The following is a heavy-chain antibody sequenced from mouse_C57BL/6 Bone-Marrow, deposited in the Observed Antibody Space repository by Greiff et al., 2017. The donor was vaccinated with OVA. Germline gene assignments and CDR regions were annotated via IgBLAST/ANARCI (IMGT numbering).Heavy chain of an antibody. CDR2: IHPNSGST. J-gene: IGHJ4*01. CDR1: GYTFTRYW. CDR3: ARYPDYYGSTSYAMDY. V-gene: IGHV1-64*01. D-gene: IGHD1-1*01. Sequence: VQLQQPGAELVKPGASVKLSCKASGYTFTRYWMHWVKQRPGQGLEWIGMIHPNSGSTNYNEKFKSKATLTVDKSSSTAYMQLSSLTSEDSAVYYCARYPDYYGSTSYAMDYWGQGTSVTVSS.